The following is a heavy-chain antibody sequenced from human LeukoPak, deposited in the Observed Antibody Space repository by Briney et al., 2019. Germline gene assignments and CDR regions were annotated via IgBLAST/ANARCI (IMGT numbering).Heavy chain of an antibody. CDR2: ISGSGGST. CDR1: GFTFSSYA. Sequence: PGGSLRLSCAASGFTFSSYAMSWVRQAPGKGLEWVSAISGSGGSTYYADSVKGRFTISRDNPKNTLYLQMNSLRAEDTAVYYCARNLGEDLWSCFDYWGQGTLVTVSS. J-gene: IGHJ4*02. CDR3: ARNLGEDLWSCFDY. V-gene: IGHV3-23*01. D-gene: IGHD3-16*01.